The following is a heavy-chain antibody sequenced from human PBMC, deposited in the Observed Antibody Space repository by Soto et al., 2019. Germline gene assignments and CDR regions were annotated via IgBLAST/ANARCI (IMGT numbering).Heavy chain of an antibody. CDR2: IADEGSNN. CDR1: GFTFNSHG. V-gene: IGHV3-30*03. D-gene: IGHD2-2*01. CDR3: ARGAEYQLLSRDYFFGMDV. Sequence: QVQLVEAGGGVVQPGRSLRLSCGASGFTFNSHGMHWVRQAPGKGLEWVAVIADEGSNNFYAESVKGRFTISRDNSKNTTYLQMNRLGREAPAVYYCARGAEYQLLSRDYFFGMDVWGPGTTVTVSS. J-gene: IGHJ6*02.